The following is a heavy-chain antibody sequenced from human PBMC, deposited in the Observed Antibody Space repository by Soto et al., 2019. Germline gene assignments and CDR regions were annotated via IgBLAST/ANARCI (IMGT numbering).Heavy chain of an antibody. D-gene: IGHD5-18*01. CDR3: ARFPRGYSYGHFDY. V-gene: IGHV4-59*01. CDR2: IYYSGST. Sequence: PSETLSLTCTVSGGSISSYYWSWIRQPPGKGPEWIGYIYYSGSTNYNPSLKSRVTISVDTSKNQFSLKLSSVTAADTAVYYCARFPRGYSYGHFDYWGQGTLVTVSS. CDR1: GGSISSYY. J-gene: IGHJ4*01.